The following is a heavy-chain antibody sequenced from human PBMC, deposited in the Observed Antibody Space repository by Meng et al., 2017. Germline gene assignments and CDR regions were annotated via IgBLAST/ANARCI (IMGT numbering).Heavy chain of an antibody. Sequence: QVPLQAWGAGLLKPSETLSLTCAVYGGSFSGYYWSWIRQPPGKGLEWIGEINHSGSTNYNPSLKSRVTISVDTSKNQFSLKLSSVTAADTAVYYCARGTDYGDYYFDYWGQGTLVTVSS. CDR1: GGSFSGYY. CDR3: ARGTDYGDYYFDY. CDR2: INHSGST. D-gene: IGHD4-17*01. J-gene: IGHJ4*02. V-gene: IGHV4-34*01.